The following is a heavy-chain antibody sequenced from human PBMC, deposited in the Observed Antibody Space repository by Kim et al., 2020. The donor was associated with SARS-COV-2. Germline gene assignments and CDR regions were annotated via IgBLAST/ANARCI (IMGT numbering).Heavy chain of an antibody. CDR2: SNK. V-gene: IGHV3-33*01. CDR3: ARDRDGFDI. Sequence: SNKYYADSVKRRFTISRDNSKNPLYLQMNSLRAEDTAVYYCARDRDGFDIWGQGTMVTVSS. J-gene: IGHJ3*02. D-gene: IGHD2-21*02.